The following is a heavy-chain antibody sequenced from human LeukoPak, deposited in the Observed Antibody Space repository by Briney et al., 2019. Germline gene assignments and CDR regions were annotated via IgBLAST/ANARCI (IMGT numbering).Heavy chain of an antibody. D-gene: IGHD3-16*01. CDR2: IYTSGST. J-gene: IGHJ5*02. V-gene: IGHV4-61*02. CDR1: GGSISSGDYY. Sequence: SQTLSLTCTVSGGSISSGDYYWSWIRQPAGKGLEWIGRIYTSGSTNYNPSLKSRVTMSIDTSKNQFSLKLSSVTAADTAVYYCARSEFGDLFDPWGQGTLVTVSS. CDR3: ARSEFGDLFDP.